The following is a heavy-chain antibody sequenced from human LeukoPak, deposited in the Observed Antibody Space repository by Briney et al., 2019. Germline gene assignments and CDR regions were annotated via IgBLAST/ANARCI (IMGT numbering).Heavy chain of an antibody. J-gene: IGHJ1*01. CDR3: ERASDSSGYYSYFDH. CDR2: ISSGSSYI. V-gene: IGHV3-21*01. D-gene: IGHD3-22*01. CDR1: GFTFSRYS. Sequence: GGSLRLSCAASGFTFSRYSMNWVRQAPGKGLEWVSSISSGSSYIYYADSVKGRFTISRDNAKNSLYLQMNSLRDERTAVYYRERASDSSGYYSYFDHWGQSTLVTVSS.